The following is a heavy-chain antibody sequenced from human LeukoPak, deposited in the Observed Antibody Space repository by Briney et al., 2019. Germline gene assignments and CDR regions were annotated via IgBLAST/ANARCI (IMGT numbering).Heavy chain of an antibody. CDR3: AKAVGYSGYQSFDY. CDR2: IRGSGGTL. D-gene: IGHD5-12*01. CDR1: RYTFSNYA. Sequence: GGSLRLSCAASRYTFSNYAMAWVRQAPGKELEWVSGIRGSGGTLYYADSVKGRFTISRDNSKNTLYLQMNSLRAEDTAAYYCAKAVGYSGYQSFDYWGQGTLVTVSS. V-gene: IGHV3-23*01. J-gene: IGHJ4*02.